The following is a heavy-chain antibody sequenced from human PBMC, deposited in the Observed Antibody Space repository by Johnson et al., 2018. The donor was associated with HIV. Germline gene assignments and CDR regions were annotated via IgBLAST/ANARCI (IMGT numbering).Heavy chain of an antibody. CDR3: ARGLRGYSYIDSFDI. D-gene: IGHD5-18*01. J-gene: IGHJ3*02. V-gene: IGHV3-33*08. Sequence: QVQLVESGGGVVQPGRSLRLSCAASGFTFSSYGMHWVRQAPGKGLEWVAVIWYDGSNKYYADSVKGRFTISRDNSKNTLYLQMNSLRAEDTALYYCARGLRGYSYIDSFDIWGQGTMVTVSS. CDR1: GFTFSSYG. CDR2: IWYDGSNK.